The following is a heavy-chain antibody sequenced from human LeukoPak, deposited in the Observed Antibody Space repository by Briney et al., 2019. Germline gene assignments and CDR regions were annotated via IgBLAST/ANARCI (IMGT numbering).Heavy chain of an antibody. V-gene: IGHV3-66*01. CDR2: IYSGGST. J-gene: IGHJ4*02. CDR3: ARGDYGGNFPFDY. Sequence: GGSLRLSCAASGFTVSSNYMSWVRQAPGKGLEWVSVIYSGGSTYYADSVKGRFTISRDNSKSTLYLQMNSLRAEDTAVYYCARGDYGGNFPFDYWGQGTLVTVSS. CDR1: GFTVSSNY. D-gene: IGHD4-23*01.